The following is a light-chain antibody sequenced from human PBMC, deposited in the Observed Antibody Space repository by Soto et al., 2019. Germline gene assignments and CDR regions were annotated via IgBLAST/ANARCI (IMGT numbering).Light chain of an antibody. J-gene: IGKJ2*01. V-gene: IGKV1-5*01. CDR1: QSISSW. Sequence: EIQMTQSPSTLSASVGDRVTITCRASQSISSWLAWYQQKPGKAPKLLIYDASSLESGVPSRFSGSGSGTEFSLTISSLQPDDFSADYCQQYNSYSEYTFGQGTKLEIK. CDR3: QQYNSYSEYT. CDR2: DAS.